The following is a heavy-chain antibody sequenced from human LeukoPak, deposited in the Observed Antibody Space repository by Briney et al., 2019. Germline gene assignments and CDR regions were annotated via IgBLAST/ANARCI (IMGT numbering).Heavy chain of an antibody. CDR2: IYHSGDT. J-gene: IGHJ4*02. CDR1: GGSFSGYY. CDR3: ARSGHDYGDYQPGNY. V-gene: IGHV4-34*01. D-gene: IGHD4-17*01. Sequence: SETLSLTCAVYGGSFSGYYWSWIRQPPGKGLEWIGEIYHSGDTNYNPSLKSRLTISIDKSKNQFSLKLSSVTAADTAVYFCARSGHDYGDYQPGNYWGQGTLVTVSS.